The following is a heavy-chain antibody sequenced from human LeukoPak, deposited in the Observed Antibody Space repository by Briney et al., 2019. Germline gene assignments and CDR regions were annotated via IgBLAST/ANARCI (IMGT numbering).Heavy chain of an antibody. J-gene: IGHJ4*02. CDR3: ARGCSSTSCYAESFDY. V-gene: IGHV1-69*01. D-gene: IGHD2-2*01. CDR2: IIPTFGTA. CDR1: GGTFSSYA. Sequence: GSSVKVSCKASGGTFSSYAISWVRQAPGQGLEWMGGIIPTFGTANYAQKFQGRVTITADESTSTAYMELSSLRSEDTAVYYCARGCSSTSCYAESFDYWGQGTLVTVSS.